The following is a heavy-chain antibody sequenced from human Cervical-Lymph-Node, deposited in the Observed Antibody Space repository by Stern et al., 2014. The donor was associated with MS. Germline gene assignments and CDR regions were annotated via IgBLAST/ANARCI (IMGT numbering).Heavy chain of an antibody. V-gene: IGHV3-9*01. J-gene: IGHJ6*02. CDR3: AKGPVVDYGMDV. CDR2: ISWNSGSI. CDR1: GFTFDDYA. D-gene: IGHD2-2*01. Sequence: EVQLVESGGGLVQPGRSLRLSCAASGFTFDDYAMHLVLPASGKGLEWVSGISWNSGSIGYADSVKGRFTISRDNAKNSLYLQMNSLRAEDTALYYCAKGPVVDYGMDVWGQGTTVTVSS.